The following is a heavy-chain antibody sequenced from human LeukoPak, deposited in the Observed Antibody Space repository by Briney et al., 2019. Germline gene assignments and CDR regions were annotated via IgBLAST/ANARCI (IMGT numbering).Heavy chain of an antibody. V-gene: IGHV1-18*01. CDR2: ISAYNGNT. D-gene: IGHD1-1*01. J-gene: IGHJ6*03. CDR3: ARTTSYYYYYMDV. CDR1: GYTFTSYG. Sequence: ASVKVSCKASGYTFTSYGISWVRQAPGQGLEWMGWISAYNGNTNYAQKFQGRVTMTTDTSISTAYMELRRLRSDDTAVYYCARTTSYYYYYMDVWGKGTTVTVSS.